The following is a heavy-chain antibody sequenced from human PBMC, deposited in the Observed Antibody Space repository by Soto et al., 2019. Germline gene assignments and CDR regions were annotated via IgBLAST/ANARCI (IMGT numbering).Heavy chain of an antibody. CDR1: GGTFSSYA. D-gene: IGHD5-18*01. Sequence: GASVKVSCKASGGTFSSYAISWVRQAPGQGLEWMGGIIPIFGTANYAQKFQGRVTITADESTSTAYMELSSLRSEDTAVYYCASVVKRGYSYIPDYWGQRTLVTVSS. V-gene: IGHV1-69*13. J-gene: IGHJ4*02. CDR3: ASVVKRGYSYIPDY. CDR2: IIPIFGTA.